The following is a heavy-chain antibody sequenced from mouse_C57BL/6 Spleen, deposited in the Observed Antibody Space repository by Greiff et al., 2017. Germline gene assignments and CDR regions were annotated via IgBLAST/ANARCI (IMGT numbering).Heavy chain of an antibody. CDR3: ARFEDWNFDV. CDR2: IYPGDGDT. J-gene: IGHJ1*03. CDR1: GYAFSSSW. V-gene: IGHV1-82*01. Sequence: VKLQQSGPELVKPGASVKISCKASGYAFSSSWMNWVKQRPGKGLEWIGRIYPGDGDTNYNGKFKGKATLTEDKSSSTAYMQLSSLTSEDAAVYCCARFEDWNFDVWGTGTTVTVSS.